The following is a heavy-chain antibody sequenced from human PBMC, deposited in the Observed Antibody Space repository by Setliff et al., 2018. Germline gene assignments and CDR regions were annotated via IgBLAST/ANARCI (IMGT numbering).Heavy chain of an antibody. V-gene: IGHV1-18*01. Sequence: ASVKVSCKASGYTFSHSGITWVRQAPGQGLEWMGWISVYTGNTNYAPKLQGRVTMTTDASTSTDYMELRGLTYDDTAVYYCSRLVRYCSKTTCQTASGAELWGQGTLVTVSS. J-gene: IGHJ4*02. D-gene: IGHD2-8*01. CDR2: ISVYTGNT. CDR3: SRLVRYCSKTTCQTASGAEL. CDR1: GYTFSHSG.